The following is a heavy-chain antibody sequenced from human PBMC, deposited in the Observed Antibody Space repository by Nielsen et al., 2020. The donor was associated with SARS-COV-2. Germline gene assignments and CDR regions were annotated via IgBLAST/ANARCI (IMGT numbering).Heavy chain of an antibody. CDR1: GFTFSSYW. CDR2: IKQDGSEK. J-gene: IGHJ3*02. CDR3: AREQYDILIRDAFDI. V-gene: IGHV3-7*03. D-gene: IGHD3-9*01. Sequence: GESLKISCAASGFTFSSYWMSWVRQAPGKGLEWVANIKQDGSEKYYVDSVKGRFTISRDNAKNSLYLQMNSLRAEDTAVYYCAREQYDILIRDAFDIWGQGTMVTVSS.